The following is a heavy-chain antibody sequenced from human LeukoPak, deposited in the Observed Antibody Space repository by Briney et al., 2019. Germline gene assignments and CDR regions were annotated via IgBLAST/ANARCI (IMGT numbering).Heavy chain of an antibody. Sequence: GSLRLSCAASGFTFSSYNMNWVRQPPGKGLEWIGSIYYSGNTYYNPSLKSRVTISVDTSNNQFSLKLISVAAADTAVYYCARHEGIVVITAYNWFDPWGQGTLVTVSS. V-gene: IGHV4-39*01. CDR1: GFTFSSYN. CDR2: IYYSGNT. D-gene: IGHD3-22*01. J-gene: IGHJ5*01. CDR3: ARHEGIVVITAYNWFDP.